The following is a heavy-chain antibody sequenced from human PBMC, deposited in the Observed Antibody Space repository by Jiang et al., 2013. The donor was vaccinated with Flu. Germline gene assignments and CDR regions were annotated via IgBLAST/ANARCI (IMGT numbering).Heavy chain of an antibody. CDR1: GGSFSGYY. CDR2: INHSGST. Sequence: LLKPSETLSLTCAVYGGSFSGYYWSWIRQPPGKGLEWIGEINHSGSTNYNPSLKSRVTISVDTSKNQFSLKLSSVTAADTAVYYCARGVRRRGTEYFQHWGQGTLVTVSS. V-gene: IGHV4-34*01. D-gene: IGHD3-16*01. J-gene: IGHJ1*01. CDR3: ARGVRRRGTEYFQH.